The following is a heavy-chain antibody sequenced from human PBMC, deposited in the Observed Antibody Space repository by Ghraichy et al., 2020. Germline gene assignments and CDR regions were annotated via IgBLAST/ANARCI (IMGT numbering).Heavy chain of an antibody. J-gene: IGHJ3*02. CDR1: GGTFSSYA. Sequence: SVKVSCKASGGTFSSYAISWVRQAPGQGLEWMGGIIPIFGTANYAQKFQGRVTITADESTSTAYMELSSLRSEDTAVYYCARSTVGVYNYYDSSGYVDAFDIWGQGTMVTVSS. D-gene: IGHD3-22*01. V-gene: IGHV1-69*13. CDR2: IIPIFGTA. CDR3: ARSTVGVYNYYDSSGYVDAFDI.